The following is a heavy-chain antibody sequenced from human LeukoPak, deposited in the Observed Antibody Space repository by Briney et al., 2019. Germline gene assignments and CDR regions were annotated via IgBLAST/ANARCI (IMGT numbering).Heavy chain of an antibody. V-gene: IGHV3-30*18. CDR2: ISYDGSNK. CDR1: GFTFSSYG. J-gene: IGHJ4*02. Sequence: GGSLRLSCAASGFTFSSYGMHWVRQAPGKGLEWVAFISYDGSNKYYADSVKGRFTISRDNSKNTLYLQMNSLRAEDTAVYYCAKPLGSYYFDYWGQGTLVTVSS. D-gene: IGHD1-26*01. CDR3: AKPLGSYYFDY.